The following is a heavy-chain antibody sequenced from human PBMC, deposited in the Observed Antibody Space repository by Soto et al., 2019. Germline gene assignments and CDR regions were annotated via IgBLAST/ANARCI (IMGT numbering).Heavy chain of an antibody. CDR1: GFNFSSYA. V-gene: IGHV3-23*01. J-gene: IGHJ5*02. CDR3: AKTHWELPPLGGPRA. CDR2: ISGSGGST. Sequence: PGGSLRLCCAASGFNFSSYAMSWVRQAPGKGLEWVSAISGSGGSTYYADSVKGRFTISRDNSKNTLYLQMNSLRAEDTAVYYCAKTHWELPPLGGPRAWGQGILVTVSS. D-gene: IGHD1-26*01.